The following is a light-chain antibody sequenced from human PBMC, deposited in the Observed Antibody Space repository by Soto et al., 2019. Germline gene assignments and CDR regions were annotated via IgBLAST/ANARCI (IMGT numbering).Light chain of an antibody. CDR3: QQYRIYWT. V-gene: IGKV1-5*01. J-gene: IGKJ1*01. CDR2: DAS. CDR1: QSISSW. Sequence: DIQMTQSPPTLSASVGDRVTITCRASQSISSWLAWYQQKAGKAPKLLIYDASSLESGVPSRFSGSGSGTKFTLTISSLQPDDFATYFCQQYRIYWTFGQGTKVEIK.